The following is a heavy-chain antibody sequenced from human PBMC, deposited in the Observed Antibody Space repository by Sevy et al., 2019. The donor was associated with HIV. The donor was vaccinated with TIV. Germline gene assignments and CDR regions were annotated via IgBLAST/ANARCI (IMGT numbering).Heavy chain of an antibody. CDR3: AAGRDGSGSYFYFAS. CDR2: IWYDGADQ. Sequence: GGSLRLSCAATGFTFSNYAMHWVRQAPGKGMEWVAIIWYDGADQYHVDSVKGRFTISRDNSKNTVYLQMISLRAEDTAVYYCAAGRDGSGSYFYFASWGQGTLVTVSS. CDR1: GFTFSNYA. D-gene: IGHD3-10*01. V-gene: IGHV3-33*01. J-gene: IGHJ4*02.